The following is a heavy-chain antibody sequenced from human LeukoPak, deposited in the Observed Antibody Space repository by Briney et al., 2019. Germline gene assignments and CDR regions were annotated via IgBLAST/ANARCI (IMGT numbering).Heavy chain of an antibody. V-gene: IGHV3-21*01. CDR1: GFTFSSYS. CDR2: ISSSSSYI. Sequence: GGSLRLSCAASGFTFSSYSMNWVRQAPGKGLEWVSSISSSSSYIYYADSVKGRFTISRDNAKNSLYLQMNSLRAEDTAVYYCAREYYGSGSSLAPYYFDYWGQGTLVTVSS. CDR3: AREYYGSGSSLAPYYFDY. D-gene: IGHD3-10*01. J-gene: IGHJ4*02.